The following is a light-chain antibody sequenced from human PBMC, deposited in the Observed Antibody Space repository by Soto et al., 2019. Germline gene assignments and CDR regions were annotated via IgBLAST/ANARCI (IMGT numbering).Light chain of an antibody. Sequence: EIVMTQSPFTLSLSPGERATLSCRATQSVSSNLAWYQQKPGQAPSLLIYGAFTRATGIPARFSGTGSGTEFTLTISSLQSEDFALYYCQQYNDWPLTFGQGTKVDIK. V-gene: IGKV3-15*01. CDR3: QQYNDWPLT. J-gene: IGKJ1*01. CDR1: QSVSSN. CDR2: GAF.